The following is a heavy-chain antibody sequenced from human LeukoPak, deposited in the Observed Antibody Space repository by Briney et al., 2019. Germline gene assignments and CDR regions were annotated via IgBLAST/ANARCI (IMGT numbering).Heavy chain of an antibody. J-gene: IGHJ4*02. V-gene: IGHV6-1*01. CDR3: ARVSADYGGNTHFDY. CDR2: TYYRSKWYN. CDR1: GDSVSSNSAA. Sequence: SQTLSLTCAISGDSVSSNSAAWNWIRQSPSRGLEWLGRTYYRSKWYNDYAVSVESRITINPDTSKNQFSLQLNSVTPEDTAVYYCARVSADYGGNTHFDYWGQGTLVTVSS. D-gene: IGHD4-23*01.